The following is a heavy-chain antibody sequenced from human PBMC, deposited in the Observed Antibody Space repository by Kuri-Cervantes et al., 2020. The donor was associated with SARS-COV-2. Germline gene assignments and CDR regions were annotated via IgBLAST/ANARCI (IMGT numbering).Heavy chain of an antibody. D-gene: IGHD1-26*01. V-gene: IGHV3-23*01. J-gene: IGHJ6*02. CDR1: GFTCSSYA. CDR3: AKCGELLTSSYYYYGMDV. CDR2: ISGSGGST. Sequence: GGSLRLSCAASGFTCSSYAMSWVRQAPGKGLEWVSAISGSGGSTYYADSVKGRFTISRDNSKNTLYLQMNSLRAEDTAVYYCAKCGELLTSSYYYYGMDVWGQGTTVTVSS.